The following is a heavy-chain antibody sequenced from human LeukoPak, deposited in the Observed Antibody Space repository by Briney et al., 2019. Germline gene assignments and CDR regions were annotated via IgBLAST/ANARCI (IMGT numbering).Heavy chain of an antibody. CDR1: GGSISSYY. J-gene: IGHJ6*03. D-gene: IGHD6-19*01. CDR3: ARERIIAVAGRLDYYYYYMDV. Sequence: SETLSLTCTVSGGSISSYYWSWIRQPAGKGLEWIGRIYTSGSTNYNPSLKSRVTMSVDTSKNQFSLKLSSVTAADAAVYYCARERIIAVAGRLDYYYYYMDVWGKGTTVTVSS. CDR2: IYTSGST. V-gene: IGHV4-4*07.